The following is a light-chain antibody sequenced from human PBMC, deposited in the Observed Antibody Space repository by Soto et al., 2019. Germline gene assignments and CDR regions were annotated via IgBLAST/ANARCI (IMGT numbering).Light chain of an antibody. CDR3: QQANSFPVT. V-gene: IGKV1D-12*01. CDR1: QGVSTW. Sequence: DIQMTQSPASVSASVGDRVTITCRASQGVSTWVAWFQQKPGQAPKLLIYAASVLQSGVPSRFSGSGSGTEFTLPITSLQPEDSATYYCQQANSFPVTFGQGTKLEI. J-gene: IGKJ2*01. CDR2: AAS.